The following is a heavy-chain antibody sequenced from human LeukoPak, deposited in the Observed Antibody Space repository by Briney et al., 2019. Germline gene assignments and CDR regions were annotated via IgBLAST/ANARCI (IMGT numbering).Heavy chain of an antibody. J-gene: IGHJ4*02. CDR2: INSDGSST. CDR1: GFTFSSYW. V-gene: IGHV3-74*01. Sequence: PGGSLRLSCAASGFTFSSYWMHWVRQAPGKGLVWVSRINSDGSSTSYADSVKGRFTISRDNAKNTLYLQVNSLRAEDTAVYYCARDPLSLWGYDYWGQGTLVTVSS. CDR3: ARDPLSLWGYDY. D-gene: IGHD3-10*01.